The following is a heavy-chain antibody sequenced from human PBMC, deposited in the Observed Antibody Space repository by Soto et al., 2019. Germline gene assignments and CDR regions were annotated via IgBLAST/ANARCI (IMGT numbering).Heavy chain of an antibody. Sequence: QVQLQESGPGLVKPSETLSLTCTVSGGSVSSDGYYWSWIRQPPGKGLEWIGYIYYSGITNYNPSLKSRVTISVDRSKNQFSLKLSSVTAADTAVYYCARGGDYDSSGSRTWGQGTLVTVSS. CDR1: GGSVSSDGYY. CDR2: IYYSGIT. D-gene: IGHD3-22*01. V-gene: IGHV4-61*08. J-gene: IGHJ5*02. CDR3: ARGGDYDSSGSRT.